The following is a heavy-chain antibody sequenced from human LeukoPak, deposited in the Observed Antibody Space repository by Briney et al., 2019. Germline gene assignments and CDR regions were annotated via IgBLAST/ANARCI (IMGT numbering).Heavy chain of an antibody. V-gene: IGHV4-34*01. CDR1: GGSFSGYY. Sequence: PSETLSLTCAVYGGSFSGYYWSWIRQPPGKGLEWIGEINHSGSTNYNLSLKSRVTISVDTSKNQFSLKLSSVTAADTAVYYCARGPFDWLSRYYYYGMDVWGQGTTVTVSS. D-gene: IGHD3-9*01. CDR2: INHSGST. CDR3: ARGPFDWLSRYYYYGMDV. J-gene: IGHJ6*02.